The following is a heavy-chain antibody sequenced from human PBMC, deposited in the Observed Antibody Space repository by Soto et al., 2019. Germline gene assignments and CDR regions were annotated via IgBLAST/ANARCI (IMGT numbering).Heavy chain of an antibody. CDR3: ATWGRGVLYQNWFDP. CDR2: TYYRSKWYN. Sequence: SQTLSLTCALSVDSVSSNSAAWDWIRQCPSGGLEWLGRTYYRSKWYNDYAVSVKSQITINPDTSTNKISLKLSSVTAADTGVYYCATWGRGVLYQNWFDPWGQGTLVTVSS. CDR1: VDSVSSNSAA. J-gene: IGHJ5*02. V-gene: IGHV6-1*01. D-gene: IGHD3-10*01.